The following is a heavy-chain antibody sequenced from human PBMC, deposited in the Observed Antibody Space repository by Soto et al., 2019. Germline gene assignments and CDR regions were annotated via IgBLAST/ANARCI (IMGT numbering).Heavy chain of an antibody. J-gene: IGHJ4*02. CDR2: IYYSGST. Sequence: QVQLQESGPGLVKPSQTLSLTCTVSGGSISSGGYYWSWIRQHPGKGLEWIGYIYYSGSTYYNPSLKSRVTISVDTSKNQFSLKLSAVTAADTAVYYCARGGSSSPYFDDWGQGTLVTVSS. CDR1: GGSISSGGYY. CDR3: ARGGSSSPYFDD. V-gene: IGHV4-31*03. D-gene: IGHD6-13*01.